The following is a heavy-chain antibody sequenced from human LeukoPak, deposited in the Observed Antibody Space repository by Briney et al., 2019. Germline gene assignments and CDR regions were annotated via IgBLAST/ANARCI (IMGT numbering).Heavy chain of an antibody. CDR3: AAPGASGFVENFWSGPLDF. Sequence: ASAKVSCRASGYSSTSHYMHWVRHAPGQGVEWVGIINPIAGSTSYPQKFQGRVTMTRDTSTSTVYMELSSLRSEDTAVYYCAAPGASGFVENFWSGPLDFWGQGTLVTVSS. CDR1: GYSSTSHY. CDR2: INPIAGST. V-gene: IGHV1-46*01. J-gene: IGHJ4*02. D-gene: IGHD3-3*01.